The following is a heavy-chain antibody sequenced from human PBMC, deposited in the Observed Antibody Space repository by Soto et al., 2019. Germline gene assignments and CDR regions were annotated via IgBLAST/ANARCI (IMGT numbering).Heavy chain of an antibody. Sequence: PSETLSLTCSVSGGSISYNSYSWGWIRQPPGKGLEWVGGIFYTGTTYYSPSLKDRVTISVDTSKNSFSLNLPSVTAADTAVYFSARLVVVAPVANAWGQGTLVTVSS. CDR3: ARLVVVAPVANA. CDR1: GGSISYNSYS. V-gene: IGHV4-39*02. D-gene: IGHD2-2*01. J-gene: IGHJ5*02. CDR2: IFYTGTT.